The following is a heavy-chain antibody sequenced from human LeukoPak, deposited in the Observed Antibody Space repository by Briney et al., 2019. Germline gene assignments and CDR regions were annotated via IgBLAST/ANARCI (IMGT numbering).Heavy chain of an antibody. D-gene: IGHD2-2*01. V-gene: IGHV3-21*01. CDR2: ISSSSSYI. J-gene: IGHJ5*02. Sequence: GGSLRLSCAASGFTFSSYSMNWVRQAPGKGLEWVSSISSSSSYIYYADSAKGRFTISRDNAQNSLCLQMNSLRAEDTAVYYCARRRDIVVVPAAYNWFDPWGQGTLVTVSS. CDR1: GFTFSSYS. CDR3: ARRRDIVVVPAAYNWFDP.